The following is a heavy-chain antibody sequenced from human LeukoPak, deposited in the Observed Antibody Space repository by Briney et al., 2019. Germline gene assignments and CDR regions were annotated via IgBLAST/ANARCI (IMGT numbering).Heavy chain of an antibody. CDR2: ISSSTSTI. Sequence: GGSLRLSCAASGFTFSNYDMNWVRQAPGKGLEWVSYISSSTSTIYYADSVKGRFTISRDNVKNSLYLQMNNLRAEDTAVYYCAKDPYCSSTSCRGYYYYMDVWGKGTTVTVSS. J-gene: IGHJ6*03. CDR3: AKDPYCSSTSCRGYYYYMDV. CDR1: GFTFSNYD. V-gene: IGHV3-48*04. D-gene: IGHD2-2*01.